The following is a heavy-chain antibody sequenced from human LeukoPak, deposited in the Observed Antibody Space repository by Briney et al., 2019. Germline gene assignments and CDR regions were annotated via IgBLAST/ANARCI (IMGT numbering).Heavy chain of an antibody. V-gene: IGHV4-59*01. CDR1: GGSISNYW. Sequence: SETLSLSCTVSGGSISNYWWSWIRQPPGKGLEWIGYVFDSGGTNYNPSPKSRVTISVDTSKKQFSLKLSSVTAADTAVYYCARGYSSSWNYFDYWGQGTLVTVSS. CDR3: ARGYSSSWNYFDY. D-gene: IGHD6-13*01. J-gene: IGHJ4*02. CDR2: VFDSGGT.